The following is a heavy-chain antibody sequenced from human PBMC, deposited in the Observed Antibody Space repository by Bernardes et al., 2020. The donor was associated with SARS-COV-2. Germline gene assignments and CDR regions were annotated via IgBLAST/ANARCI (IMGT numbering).Heavy chain of an antibody. CDR2: IYYSGST. D-gene: IGHD3-3*01. Sequence: SETLSLTCTVSGGSISSSSYYWGWIRHPPGKGLEWIGSIYYSGSTYYNPSLKSRVTISVDTSKNQFSLKLSSVTAADTAVYYCARHCTITIFGVVIMPGYFDDWGQGTLVTVSS. CDR1: GGSISSSSYY. CDR3: ARHCTITIFGVVIMPGYFDD. J-gene: IGHJ4*02. V-gene: IGHV4-39*01.